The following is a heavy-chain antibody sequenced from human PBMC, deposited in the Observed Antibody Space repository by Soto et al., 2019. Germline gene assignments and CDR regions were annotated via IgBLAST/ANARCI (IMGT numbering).Heavy chain of an antibody. Sequence: QVQLQESGPGLVKPSQTLSLTCTVSGGSISSGDYYWSWIRQPPGKGLEWIGYIYYSGSTYYNPSLKRRVTISVDTAKNQFALKLSSVTAADTAVYYCARDWGYYGSGSSHINGFDPWGQGTLVTVSS. V-gene: IGHV4-30-4*01. CDR3: ARDWGYYGSGSSHINGFDP. J-gene: IGHJ5*02. CDR2: IYYSGST. D-gene: IGHD3-10*01. CDR1: GGSISSGDYY.